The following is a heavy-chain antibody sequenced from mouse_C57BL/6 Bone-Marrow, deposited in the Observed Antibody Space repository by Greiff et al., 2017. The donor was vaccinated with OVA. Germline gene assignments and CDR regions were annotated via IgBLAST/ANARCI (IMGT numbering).Heavy chain of an antibody. D-gene: IGHD4-1*01. CDR3: ARANWDYFDY. V-gene: IGHV2-2*01. CDR2: IWSGGST. J-gene: IGHJ2*01. CDR1: GFSLTSYG. Sequence: VQLQQSGPGLVQPSQSLSITCTVSGFSLTSYGVHWVRQSPGKGLEWLGVIWSGGSTDYNAAFISRLSISKDNTKSQVFFKMTILQADDTAIYYCARANWDYFDYWGQGTTLTVSS.